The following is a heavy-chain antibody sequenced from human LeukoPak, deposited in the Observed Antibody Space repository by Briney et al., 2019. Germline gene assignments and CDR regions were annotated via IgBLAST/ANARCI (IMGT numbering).Heavy chain of an antibody. D-gene: IGHD4-11*01. CDR2: VYYSGSA. CDR3: ARDGSNWSNDYYHGVDV. V-gene: IGHV4-59*01. J-gene: IGHJ6*02. CDR1: GGSFSGYY. Sequence: SSETLSLTCAVYGGSFSGYYWSWIRQPPGKGLEWLGYVYYSGSATYNPSLKSRVTISVDTSKNQFSLRLSSVTAADTAVYYCARDGSNWSNDYYHGVDVWGQGTTVTVSS.